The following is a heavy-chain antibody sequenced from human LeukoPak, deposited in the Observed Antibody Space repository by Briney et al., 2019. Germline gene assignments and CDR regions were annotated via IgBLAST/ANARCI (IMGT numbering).Heavy chain of an antibody. Sequence: ASGKVSCKASGYTFTSYGISWVRQAPGQGLEWMGWISTYNADTDYAQNLQGRVTMTTDTSTSTAYMELRSLRSDDTAVYYCARDPGQYYDILTGYYTPYYFDYWGQGTLVTVSS. J-gene: IGHJ4*02. V-gene: IGHV1-18*01. D-gene: IGHD3-9*01. CDR1: GYTFTSYG. CDR2: ISTYNADT. CDR3: ARDPGQYYDILTGYYTPYYFDY.